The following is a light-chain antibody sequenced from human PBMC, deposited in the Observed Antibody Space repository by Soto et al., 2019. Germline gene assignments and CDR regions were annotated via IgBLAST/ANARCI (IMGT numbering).Light chain of an antibody. CDR2: EVT. CDR1: SSDVGGHNY. CDR3: SSYRSTSYV. V-gene: IGLV2-14*01. Sequence: QSVLTQPASVSGSPGQSITISCAGSSSDVGGHNYVSWYQQHPGKAPKLLIYEVTNRPSGVSNRFSGSKSGNTASLTISGLQAEEEADYYCSSYRSTSYVFGTGTKVTVL. J-gene: IGLJ1*01.